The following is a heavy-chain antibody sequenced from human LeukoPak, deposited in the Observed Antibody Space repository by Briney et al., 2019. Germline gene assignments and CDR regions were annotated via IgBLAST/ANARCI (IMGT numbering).Heavy chain of an antibody. CDR3: ASPGDSSGWYYFDY. Sequence: PGGSLRLSCAASGFTFSSYAMHWVRQAPGKGLEWVAVISYDGSNKYYADSVKGRFTISRVNSKNTLYLQMNSLRAEDTAVYYCASPGDSSGWYYFDYWGQGTLVTVSS. J-gene: IGHJ4*02. CDR1: GFTFSSYA. V-gene: IGHV3-30-3*01. D-gene: IGHD6-19*01. CDR2: ISYDGSNK.